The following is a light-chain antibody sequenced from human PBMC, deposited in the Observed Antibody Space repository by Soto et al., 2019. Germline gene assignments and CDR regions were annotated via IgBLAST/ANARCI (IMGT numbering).Light chain of an antibody. CDR3: QQSYITPHT. CDR2: AAT. V-gene: IGKV1-39*01. J-gene: IGKJ1*01. Sequence: DIHMTQSPSSLSASIGDRVTITCRASQSISFYLNWYQQKPGKAPRLLIYAATSLQSGVPSRFSGGGSGADFTLTVSSLQPEDFATYYCQQSYITPHTFGQGTKVDIK. CDR1: QSISFY.